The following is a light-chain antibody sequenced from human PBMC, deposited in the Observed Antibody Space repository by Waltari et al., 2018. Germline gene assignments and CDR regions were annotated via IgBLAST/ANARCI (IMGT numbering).Light chain of an antibody. V-gene: IGKV1-39*01. CDR1: QSITNY. J-gene: IGKJ3*01. CDR3: LQTYSTLMFS. Sequence: DIQMTQSPSSLSAPVGDRVPMTCRASQSITNYLSWYQHKLGEAPNLLVYDASTLVSGVPSRFNGSGSGTEFTLTISSLQPEDLATYYCLQTYSTLMFSFGPGTKVDL. CDR2: DAS.